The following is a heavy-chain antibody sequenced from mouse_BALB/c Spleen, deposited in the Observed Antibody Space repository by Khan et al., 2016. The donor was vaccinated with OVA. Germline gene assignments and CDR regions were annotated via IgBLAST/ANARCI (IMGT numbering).Heavy chain of an antibody. Sequence: EVELVESGGDLVKPGGSLRLSCAASGFTFSTYGMSWVRQFPDKRLEWVATINSDGYYTYYPDTVKGRSTISRNNAENTLYLQMSSLKSEDTAIYYCASHLTGSFAYWGQWTLVTVST. CDR1: GFTFSTYG. CDR2: INSDGYYT. J-gene: IGHJ3*01. D-gene: IGHD4-1*01. CDR3: ASHLTGSFAY. V-gene: IGHV5-6*01.